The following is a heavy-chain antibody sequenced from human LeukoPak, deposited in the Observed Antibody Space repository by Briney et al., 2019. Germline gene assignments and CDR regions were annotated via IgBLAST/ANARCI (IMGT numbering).Heavy chain of an antibody. J-gene: IGHJ6*03. CDR2: IWYDGSNK. CDR1: GFTFSSYG. CDR3: ARGGLRRKDYYYYYMDV. D-gene: IGHD3-3*01. V-gene: IGHV3-33*01. Sequence: PGGSLRLSCAASGFTFSSYGMHWVRQAPGKGLEWVAVIWYDGSNKYYADSVKGRFTISRDNSKNTLYLQMNSLRAEDTAVYYCARGGLRRKDYYYYYMDVWGKGTTVTVSS.